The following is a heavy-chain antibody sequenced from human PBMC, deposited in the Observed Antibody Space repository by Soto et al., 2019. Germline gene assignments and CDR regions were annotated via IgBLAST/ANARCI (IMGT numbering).Heavy chain of an antibody. CDR3: ARGDYYDTSGPFSDAFDI. D-gene: IGHD3-22*01. J-gene: IGHJ3*02. V-gene: IGHV3-74*01. CDR1: GFPFSSYW. CDR2: ISIDGTRT. Sequence: PGGSLRLSCAAAGFPFSSYWMHLVSPAPGRGLMWVSRISIDGTRTIYADSVNGRFTISRDNAKNTLYLQMNSLRAEDTAVYYCARGDYYDTSGPFSDAFDIGGQGTMVPVSS.